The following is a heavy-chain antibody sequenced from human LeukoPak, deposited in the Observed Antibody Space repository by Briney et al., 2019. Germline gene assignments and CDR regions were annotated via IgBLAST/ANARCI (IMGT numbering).Heavy chain of an antibody. CDR1: GFIFSSFG. D-gene: IGHD3-22*01. J-gene: IGHJ4*02. V-gene: IGHV3-33*01. CDR3: ARVGDYENSGSQPFDY. CDR2: IWHDGSYK. Sequence: GSLRLSCAASGFIFSSFGMHWVRQAPGKGLEWVAVIWHDGSYKYYLDSVKGRFTISRDNAKNTLYLQMNSLRVEDTAVYYCARVGDYENSGSQPFDYWGQGTLVTVSS.